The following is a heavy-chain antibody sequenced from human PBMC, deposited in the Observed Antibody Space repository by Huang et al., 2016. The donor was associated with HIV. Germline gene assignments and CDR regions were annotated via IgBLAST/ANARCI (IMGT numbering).Heavy chain of an antibody. CDR2: INHLGSP. Sequence: QVHLQQWGAGLLKSAETLSLTCAVYGGSLSCYYWSWLRQTPGKGLEWIGEINHLGSPNYDPSLSSRFYISMDVSKKQFSLKLRSISDADTAVYFCARDATKNPRGWFDPWSQGTLVTGSS. D-gene: IGHD3-10*01. J-gene: IGHJ5*02. CDR3: ARDATKNPRGWFDP. CDR1: GGSLSCYY. V-gene: IGHV4-34*02.